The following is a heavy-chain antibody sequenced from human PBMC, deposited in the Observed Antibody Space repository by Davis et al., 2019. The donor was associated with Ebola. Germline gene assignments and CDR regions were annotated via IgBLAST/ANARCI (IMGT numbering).Heavy chain of an antibody. J-gene: IGHJ6*02. CDR2: ITISGNT. CDR3: ARVTAGRSVVRYYYYGLDV. D-gene: IGHD6-6*01. V-gene: IGHV4-34*01. CDR1: GGSLTGSY. Sequence: SETLSLTCAVYGGSLTGSYLTWIRQPPGKGLEWIGEITISGNTNYNPSLESRLTISVDMSKNQFSLRLNSVTAADTTVYYCARVTAGRSVVRYYYYGLDVWGQGTSVTVSS.